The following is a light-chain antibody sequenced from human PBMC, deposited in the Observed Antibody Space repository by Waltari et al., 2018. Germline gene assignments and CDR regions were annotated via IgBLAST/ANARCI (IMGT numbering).Light chain of an antibody. V-gene: IGKV3-15*01. J-gene: IGKJ5*01. CDR3: QQYNRWPPIT. CDR2: DAS. CDR1: QSIATN. Sequence: EVVKTQSPDTLSVSPGGRATLSCRASQSIATNLAWYQQRRGQAPRLLIFDASTRATSISGRFSGSGSGTEFTLTISSLQSDDSAVYYCQQYNRWPPITFGQGTRLEIK.